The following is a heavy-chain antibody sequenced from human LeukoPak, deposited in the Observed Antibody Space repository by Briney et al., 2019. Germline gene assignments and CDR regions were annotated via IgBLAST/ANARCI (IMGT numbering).Heavy chain of an antibody. V-gene: IGHV3-7*01. CDR3: ARDAAYCGGDCCYFDY. CDR1: GFTFSNYW. CDR2: IKQDGSEK. J-gene: IGHJ4*02. Sequence: GGSLRLSCVASGFTFSNYWMNWVRQAPGKGLEWVANIKQDGSEKYYVDSVKGRFTTSRDNAKNSLYLQMNSLRAEDTAVYYCARDAAYCGGDCCYFDYWGQGTLVTAPS. D-gene: IGHD2-21*01.